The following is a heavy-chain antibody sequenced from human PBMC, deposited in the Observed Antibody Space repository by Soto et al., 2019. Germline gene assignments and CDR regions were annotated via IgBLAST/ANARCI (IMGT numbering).Heavy chain of an antibody. CDR3: ARVRGPDYGDYVDPYYYYGMDV. V-gene: IGHV3-33*01. D-gene: IGHD4-17*01. CDR2: IWYDGSNK. CDR1: GFTFSSYG. J-gene: IGHJ6*02. Sequence: QVQLVESGGGVVQPGRSLRLSCAASGFTFSSYGMHWVRQAPGKGLEWVAVIWYDGSNKYYADSVKGRFTISRDNPKNTLYLQMNSLRAEDTAVHYCARVRGPDYGDYVDPYYYYGMDVWGQGTTVTVSS.